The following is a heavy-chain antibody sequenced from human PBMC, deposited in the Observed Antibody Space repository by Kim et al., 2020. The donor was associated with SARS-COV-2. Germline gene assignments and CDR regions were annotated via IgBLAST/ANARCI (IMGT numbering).Heavy chain of an antibody. CDR2: ISSSGSII. CDR3: ARDKQFYEFWSGSSSGMDV. V-gene: IGHV3-48*03. J-gene: IGHJ6*02. Sequence: GGSLRLSCAASGFTFSSYEMNWVRQAPGKGLEWVSYISSSGSIIYHADSVKGRFTISRDNAKNSLYLQMNSLRAEDTAVYYCARDKQFYEFWSGSSSGMDVWGQGTTVTVSS. D-gene: IGHD3-3*01. CDR1: GFTFSSYE.